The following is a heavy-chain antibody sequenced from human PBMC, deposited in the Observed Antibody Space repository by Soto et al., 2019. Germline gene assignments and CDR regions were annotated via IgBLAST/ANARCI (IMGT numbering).Heavy chain of an antibody. CDR1: GGTFSSYA. D-gene: IGHD2-15*01. CDR2: IIPIFGTA. Sequence: GASVKVSCKASGGTFSSYAISWLRQAPGQGLEWMGGIIPIFGTANYAQKFQGRVTITADKSTSTAYMELSSLRSEDTAVYYCARDLEGVAPGGDWFDPWGQGTLVTVSS. V-gene: IGHV1-69*06. CDR3: ARDLEGVAPGGDWFDP. J-gene: IGHJ5*02.